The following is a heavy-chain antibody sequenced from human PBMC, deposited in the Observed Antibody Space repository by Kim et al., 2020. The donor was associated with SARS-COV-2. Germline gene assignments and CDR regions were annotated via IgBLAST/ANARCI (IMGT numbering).Heavy chain of an antibody. CDR3: ARDGVGVVVTAILPYNWFDP. Sequence: SVKVSCKASGGTFSSYAISWVRQAPGQGLEWMGGIIPIFGTANYAQKFQGRVTITADESTSTAYMELSSLRSEDTAVYYCARDGVGVVVTAILPYNWFDPWGQGTLVTVSS. CDR2: IIPIFGTA. J-gene: IGHJ5*02. CDR1: GGTFSSYA. D-gene: IGHD2-21*02. V-gene: IGHV1-69*13.